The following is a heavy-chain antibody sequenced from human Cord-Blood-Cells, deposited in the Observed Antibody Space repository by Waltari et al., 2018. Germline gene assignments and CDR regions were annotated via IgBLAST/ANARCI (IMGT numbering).Heavy chain of an antibody. CDR1: GLPDSSNY. V-gene: IGHV3-53*01. D-gene: IGHD6-13*01. CDR3: ASGTAFGIAAAGPFDY. CDR2: FYSGGST. J-gene: IGHJ4*02. Sequence: EVQMVESGGGLSQSGGSLRLSCAASGLPDSSNYMSCVRPAPWKGLEWVFIFYSGGSTYNADAVKGRVTSSRASSKNALYLQMNSLRAEDTAVYYCASGTAFGIAAAGPFDYWGQGTLVTVSS.